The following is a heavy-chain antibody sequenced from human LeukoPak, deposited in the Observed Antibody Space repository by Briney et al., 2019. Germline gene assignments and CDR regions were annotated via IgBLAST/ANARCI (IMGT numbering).Heavy chain of an antibody. CDR1: GYSFTSYW. CDR3: ASSYYYDSSGYLPPFDY. Sequence: GESLKTSCRGSGYSFTSYWIGWVRQMPGKGLEWMGIIYPGDSDTRYSPSFQGQVTISADKSISTAYLQWSSLKVSDTAMYYCASSYYYDSSGYLPPFDYWGQGTLVTVSS. D-gene: IGHD3-22*01. J-gene: IGHJ4*02. V-gene: IGHV5-51*01. CDR2: IYPGDSDT.